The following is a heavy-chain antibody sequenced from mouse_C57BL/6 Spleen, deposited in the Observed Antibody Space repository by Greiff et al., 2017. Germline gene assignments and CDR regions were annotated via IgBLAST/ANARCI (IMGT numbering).Heavy chain of an antibody. J-gene: IGHJ3*01. V-gene: IGHV1-39*01. Sequence: EVHLVESGPELVKPGASVKISCKASGYSFTDYNMNWVKQSNGKSLEWIGVINPNYGTTSYNQKFKGKATLTVDQSSSTAYMQLNSLTSEDSAVYYCARYRYGSSYGFAYWGQGTLVTVSA. CDR3: ARYRYGSSYGFAY. CDR2: INPNYGTT. CDR1: GYSFTDYN. D-gene: IGHD1-1*01.